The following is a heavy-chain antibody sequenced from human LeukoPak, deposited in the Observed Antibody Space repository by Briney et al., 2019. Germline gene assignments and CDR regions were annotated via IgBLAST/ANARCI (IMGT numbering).Heavy chain of an antibody. CDR2: INHSGST. CDR1: GGSFSGYY. D-gene: IGHD3-3*01. J-gene: IGHJ4*02. V-gene: IGHV4-34*01. CDR3: ASRYYDFWSGYYGTIDY. Sequence: SETLSLTCAVYGGSFSGYYWSWIRQPPGKGLEWIGEINHSGSTYYNPSLKSRVTISVDTSKNQFSLKLSSVTAADTAVYYCASRYYDFWSGYYGTIDYWGQGTLVTVSS.